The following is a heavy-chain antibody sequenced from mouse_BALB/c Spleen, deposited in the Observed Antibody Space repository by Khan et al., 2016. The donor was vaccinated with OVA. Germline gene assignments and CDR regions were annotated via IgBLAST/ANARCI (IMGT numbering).Heavy chain of an antibody. CDR2: IDPSDSES. D-gene: IGHD2-2*01. CDR3: ARREKYGYDPSWFAY. J-gene: IGHJ3*01. Sequence: QVRLQQSGAELVRPGASVKLSCKASGYTFTSYWMNWVKQRPGHGLEWIGRIDPSDSESHYNQMFREKATLTVDKSSSTAYMQLSSLTSEDSAVYYCARREKYGYDPSWFAYWGQGTLVTVSA. CDR1: GYTFTSYW. V-gene: IGHV1-61*01.